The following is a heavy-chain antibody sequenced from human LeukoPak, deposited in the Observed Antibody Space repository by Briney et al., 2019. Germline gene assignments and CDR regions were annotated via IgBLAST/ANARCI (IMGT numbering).Heavy chain of an antibody. D-gene: IGHD5-12*01. Sequence: ASVKVSCKASGYTFTGYYMHWVRQAPGQGLEWMGWINPNSGGTNYAQKFQGRVTMTRDTSISTAYMELSRLRSDDTAVYCCAGSSGYDPRDAFDIWGQGTMVTVSS. J-gene: IGHJ3*02. CDR3: AGSSGYDPRDAFDI. CDR1: GYTFTGYY. CDR2: INPNSGGT. V-gene: IGHV1-2*02.